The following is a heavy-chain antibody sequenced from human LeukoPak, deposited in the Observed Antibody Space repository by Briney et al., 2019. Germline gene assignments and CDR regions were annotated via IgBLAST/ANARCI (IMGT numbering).Heavy chain of an antibody. CDR3: ARLSGTSSDY. D-gene: IGHD1-26*01. V-gene: IGHV3-48*03. J-gene: IGHJ4*02. CDR1: GFTFSSYE. Sequence: GGSLRLSCAASGFTFSSYEMSWVRQAPGRGLEWVSYISSSGDTIYYTDYVKGRFTISRDKPKKSLSLQMHSLRAEDTAVYYCARLSGTSSDYWGQGTLVTVSS. CDR2: ISSSGDTI.